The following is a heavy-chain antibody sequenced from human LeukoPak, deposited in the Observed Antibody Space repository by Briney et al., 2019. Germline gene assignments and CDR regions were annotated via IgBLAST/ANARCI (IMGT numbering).Heavy chain of an antibody. CDR3: AKSGAYYYDSSGYYLY. V-gene: IGHV3-23*01. CDR2: ISGSGGST. D-gene: IGHD3-22*01. Sequence: GGSLRLSCAASGFTFSSYGMSWVRQAPGKGLEWVSAISGSGGSTYYADSVKGRFTISRDNSKNTLYLQMNSLRAEDTAVYYCAKSGAYYYDSSGYYLYWGQGTLVTVSS. J-gene: IGHJ4*02. CDR1: GFTFSSYG.